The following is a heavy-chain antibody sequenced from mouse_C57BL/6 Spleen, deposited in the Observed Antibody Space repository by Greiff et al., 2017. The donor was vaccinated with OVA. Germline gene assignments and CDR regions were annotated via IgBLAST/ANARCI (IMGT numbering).Heavy chain of an antibody. V-gene: IGHV5-16*01. Sequence: EVHLVESEGGLVQPGSSMKLSCTASGFTFSDYYMAWVRQFPEKGLEWVANINYDGSSTYYLDSLKSRFIISRDNAKNILYLQMSSLKSEDTATYYCARGGYYYAMDYWGQGTSVTVSS. CDR1: GFTFSDYY. CDR3: ARGGYYYAMDY. CDR2: INYDGSST. J-gene: IGHJ4*01.